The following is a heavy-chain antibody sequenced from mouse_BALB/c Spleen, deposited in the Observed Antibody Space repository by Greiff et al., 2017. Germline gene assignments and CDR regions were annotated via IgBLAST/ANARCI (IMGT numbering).Heavy chain of an antibody. CDR3: ARDKRLTVYDY. Sequence: EVQVVESGGGLVQPGGSLKLSCAASGFTFSSYGMSWVRQTPDKRLELVATINSNGGSTYYPDSVKGRFTISRDNAKNTLYLQMSSLKSEDTAMYYCARDKRLTVYDYWGQGTTLTVSS. CDR1: GFTFSSYG. D-gene: IGHD4-1*01. J-gene: IGHJ2*01. V-gene: IGHV5-6-3*01. CDR2: INSNGGST.